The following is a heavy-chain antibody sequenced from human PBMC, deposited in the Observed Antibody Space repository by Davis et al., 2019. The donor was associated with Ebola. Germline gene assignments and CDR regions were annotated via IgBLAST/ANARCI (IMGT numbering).Heavy chain of an antibody. V-gene: IGHV1-3*01. CDR3: ARGYSSSHDYYYYGMDV. CDR1: GYTFTSYP. D-gene: IGHD6-13*01. CDR2: INAGNGKT. Sequence: AASVKVSCKASGYTFTSYPMHWVRQAPGQRLEWMGWINAGNGKTKYSQKFRGRVTITRDTSASTAYMELSSLRPEDTAVYYCARGYSSSHDYYYYGMDVWGQGTTVTVSS. J-gene: IGHJ6*02.